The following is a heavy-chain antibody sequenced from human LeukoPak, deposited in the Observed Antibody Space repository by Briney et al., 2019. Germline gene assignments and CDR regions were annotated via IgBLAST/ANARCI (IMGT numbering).Heavy chain of an antibody. V-gene: IGHV4-30-4*01. D-gene: IGHD3-3*01. CDR2: IYYSGST. CDR1: GGSISSSDYY. CDR3: ARTRITIFGVVIPAFDI. Sequence: SQTLSLTCTVSGGSISSSDYYWSWIRQPPGKGLEWIGYIYYSGSTYYNPSLKSRVTISVDTSKNQFSLKLSSVTAADTAVYYCARTRITIFGVVIPAFDIWGQGTMVTVSS. J-gene: IGHJ3*02.